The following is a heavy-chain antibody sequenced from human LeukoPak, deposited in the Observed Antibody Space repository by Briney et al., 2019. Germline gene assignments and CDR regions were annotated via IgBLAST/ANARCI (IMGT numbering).Heavy chain of an antibody. J-gene: IGHJ6*02. CDR2: IYYSGST. V-gene: IGHV4-59*01. CDR3: ARMEGSSSTWGYYYYGMDV. Sequence: SETLSLTCAVYGGSFSGYYWSWIRQPPGKGLEWIGYIYYSGSTNYNPSLKSRVTISVDTSKNQFSLKLSSVTAADTAVYYCARMEGSSSTWGYYYYGMDVWGQGTTVTVSS. D-gene: IGHD6-13*01. CDR1: GGSFSGYY.